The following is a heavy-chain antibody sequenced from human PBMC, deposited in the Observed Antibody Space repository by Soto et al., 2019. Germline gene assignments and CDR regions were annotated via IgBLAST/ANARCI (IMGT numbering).Heavy chain of an antibody. Sequence: SGPTLVNPTQTLTLTCTFSGFSLSTSGMCVSWIRQPPGKALEWLARIDWDDDKYYSTSLKTRLTISKDTSKNQVVLTMTNMDPVDTATYYFARIPMVRGAIDSWGQGTLVPVSS. CDR1: GFSLSTSGMC. J-gene: IGHJ4*02. CDR2: IDWDDDK. CDR3: ARIPMVRGAIDS. V-gene: IGHV2-70*11. D-gene: IGHD3-10*01.